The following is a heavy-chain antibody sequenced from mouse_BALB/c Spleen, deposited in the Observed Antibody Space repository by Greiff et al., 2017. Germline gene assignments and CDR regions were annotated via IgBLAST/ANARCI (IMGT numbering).Heavy chain of an antibody. J-gene: IGHJ1*01. D-gene: IGHD6-1*01. Sequence: QVQLKQSAAELARPGASVKMSCKASGYTFTSYTMHWVKQRPGQGLEWIGYINPSSGYTEYNQKFKDKTTLTADKSSSTAYMQLSSLTSEDSAVYYCARWGGPSWYFDVWGAGTTVTVSS. CDR1: GYTFTSYT. CDR2: INPSSGYT. V-gene: IGHV1-4*02. CDR3: ARWGGPSWYFDV.